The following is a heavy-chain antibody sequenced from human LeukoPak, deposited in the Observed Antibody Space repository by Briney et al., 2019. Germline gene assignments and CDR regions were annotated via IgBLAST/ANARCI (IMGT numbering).Heavy chain of an antibody. J-gene: IGHJ4*02. V-gene: IGHV3-7*01. CDR1: GFTFSSYW. CDR3: ARERDSSGYYGDY. Sequence: GGSLRLPCVASGFTFSSYWMSWVRQAPGKGLEWVANIKEDGSDKYYVDSVKGRFTISRDNTKNSLYLPLNSLRAEDTAVYYCARERDSSGYYGDYWGQGTLVTVSS. D-gene: IGHD3-22*01. CDR2: IKEDGSDK.